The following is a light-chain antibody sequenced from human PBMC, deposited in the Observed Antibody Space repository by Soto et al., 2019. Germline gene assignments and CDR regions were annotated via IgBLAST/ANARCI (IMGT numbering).Light chain of an antibody. CDR2: DAS. V-gene: IGKV3D-20*01. CDR3: RRYGTSAYT. J-gene: IGKJ2*01. CDR1: QSVSSSY. Sequence: EIVLTQSPATLSLSPGERATLSCGASQSVSSSYLAWYQQKPGLAPRLLIYDASTRATGIPDRFSGSGSGTDLSLTIRRLGPEQFAGYSCRRYGTSAYTFAQGTKLEIK.